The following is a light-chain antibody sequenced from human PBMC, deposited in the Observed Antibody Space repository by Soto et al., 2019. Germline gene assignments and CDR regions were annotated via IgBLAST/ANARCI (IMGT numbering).Light chain of an antibody. CDR1: SSGVGTYNY. CDR3: CSYTSSSTYV. V-gene: IGLV2-14*01. J-gene: IGLJ1*01. CDR2: EVN. Sequence: QSVLAQPASVSGSPGQSITISCTGTSSGVGTYNYVSWYQQHPGKAPKLMIYEVNNRPSGVSNRFSGSKSGNTASLTISGLQAEDEADYYCCSYTSSSTYVFGTGTKVTVL.